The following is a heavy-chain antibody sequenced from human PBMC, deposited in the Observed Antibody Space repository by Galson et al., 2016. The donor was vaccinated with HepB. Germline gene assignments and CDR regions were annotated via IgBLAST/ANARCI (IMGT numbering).Heavy chain of an antibody. CDR1: GGSISSCY. CDR3: ARGGSWGLLYMDV. Sequence: SETLSLTCTVSGGSISSCYWSWIRQPPGKGLEWIGYIYYSGSTNYNPSLKSRVTMSVDTSKNQSSLNLNSVTAADPAVYYCARGGSWGLLYMDVWGKGTTVTVSS. D-gene: IGHD2-15*01. J-gene: IGHJ6*03. V-gene: IGHV4-59*01. CDR2: IYYSGST.